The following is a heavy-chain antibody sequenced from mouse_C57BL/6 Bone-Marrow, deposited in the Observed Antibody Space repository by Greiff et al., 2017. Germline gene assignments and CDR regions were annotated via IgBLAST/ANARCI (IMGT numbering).Heavy chain of an antibody. CDR2: IYPGDGDP. Sequence: QVQLQQSGPELVKPGASVKISCKASGYAFSSSWMNWVKQRPGKGLEWIGRIYPGDGDPNYNGKFKGKATLTADKSSSTAYMQLSSLTSEDSAVYFCARGGYSNYRAWFAYWGQGTLVTVSA. D-gene: IGHD2-5*01. CDR3: ARGGYSNYRAWFAY. CDR1: GYAFSSSW. J-gene: IGHJ3*01. V-gene: IGHV1-82*01.